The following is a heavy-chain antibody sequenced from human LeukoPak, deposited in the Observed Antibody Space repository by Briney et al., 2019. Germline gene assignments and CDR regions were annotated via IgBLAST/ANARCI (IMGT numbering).Heavy chain of an antibody. CDR3: ARTLVVPAPADDY. Sequence: SETLSLTCTVSGGSISSGSYYWSWIRQPAGKGLEWIGRIYTSGSTNYNPSLKSRVTISVDTSKNQFSLKLSSVTAADTAAYYCARTLVVPAPADDYWGQGTLVTVSS. CDR1: GGSISSGSYY. CDR2: IYTSGST. V-gene: IGHV4-61*02. D-gene: IGHD2-2*01. J-gene: IGHJ4*02.